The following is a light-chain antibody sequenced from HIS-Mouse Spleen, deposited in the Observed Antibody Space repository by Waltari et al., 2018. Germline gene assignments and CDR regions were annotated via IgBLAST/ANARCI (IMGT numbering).Light chain of an antibody. CDR2: EGS. J-gene: IGLJ3*02. Sequence: QSALTQPASVSGSPGQSITISCIGTSSDVGGYNLVSWYQQHPGKAPKLMIYEGSKRPSGVSNRFSGSKSGNTASLTISGLQAEDEADYYCCSYAGSSTWVFGGGTKLTVL. CDR1: SSDVGGYNL. CDR3: CSYAGSSTWV. V-gene: IGLV2-23*01.